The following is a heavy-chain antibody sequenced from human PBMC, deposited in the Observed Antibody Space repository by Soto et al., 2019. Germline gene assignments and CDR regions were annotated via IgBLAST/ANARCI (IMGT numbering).Heavy chain of an antibody. D-gene: IGHD6-19*01. J-gene: IGHJ4*02. V-gene: IGHV1-46*01. CDR2: INPSGGST. Sequence: ASVKVSCKASGYTFTSYYMHWVRQAPGQGLEWMGIINPSGGSTSYAQKFQGRVTMTRDTSTSTAYMELRSLRSDDTAVYYCARDPVAGPFDYWGQGTLVTVSS. CDR1: GYTFTSYY. CDR3: ARDPVAGPFDY.